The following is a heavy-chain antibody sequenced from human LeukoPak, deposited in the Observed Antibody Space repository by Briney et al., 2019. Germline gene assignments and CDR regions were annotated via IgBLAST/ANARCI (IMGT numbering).Heavy chain of an antibody. Sequence: PGGSLRLSCEASGFTFSSSSMNWVRQAPGKGLEWVSSISTSGVHTFFADSVKGRFSIARDNAKNSLFLQMSSLRPEDSAVFFCARGDHLTGFDSWGQGTLVAVSS. V-gene: IGHV3-21*01. CDR3: ARGDHLTGFDS. D-gene: IGHD3-9*01. J-gene: IGHJ4*02. CDR2: ISTSGVHT. CDR1: GFTFSSSS.